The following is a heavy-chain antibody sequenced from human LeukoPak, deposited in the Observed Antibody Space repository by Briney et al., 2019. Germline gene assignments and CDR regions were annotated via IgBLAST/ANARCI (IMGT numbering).Heavy chain of an antibody. V-gene: IGHV4-30-4*08. Sequence: SQTLSLTCTVSGGSISSGDYYWSWIRQPPGKGLEWIGYIYYSGSTYFNPSLKSRVTISVDTSKNQFSLKLSSVTAADTAVYYCARVSENDYGDYDWFDPWGQGTLVTVSS. D-gene: IGHD4-17*01. CDR2: IYYSGST. J-gene: IGHJ5*02. CDR1: GGSISSGDYY. CDR3: ARVSENDYGDYDWFDP.